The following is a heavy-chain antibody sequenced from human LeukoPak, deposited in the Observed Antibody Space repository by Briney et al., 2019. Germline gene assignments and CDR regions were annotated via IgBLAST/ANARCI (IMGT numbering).Heavy chain of an antibody. CDR2: IYPRGST. D-gene: IGHD3-9*01. Sequence: SETLSLTCTVSGGSISSGSYSWSWIRQPPGKGLEWIGYIYPRGSTYYNPSLKSRVTISVDRSKNQFSLKLSSVTAADTAVYYCAREYYDILTGYTNWFDPWGQGTLVTVSS. V-gene: IGHV4-30-2*01. J-gene: IGHJ5*02. CDR3: AREYYDILTGYTNWFDP. CDR1: GGSISSGSYS.